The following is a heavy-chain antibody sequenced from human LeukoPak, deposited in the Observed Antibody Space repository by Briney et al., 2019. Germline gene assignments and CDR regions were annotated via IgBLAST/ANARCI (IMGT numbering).Heavy chain of an antibody. CDR3: AKSMVRGYYYYYYMDV. J-gene: IGHJ6*03. CDR2: ISGHGDIT. V-gene: IGHV3-23*01. Sequence: GGTQRLSCAASGFIFRNYGMNWVRQAPGKGLEWVSGISGHGDITYYADSVKGRFTISRDNSKNTLYLQMNSLRAEDTAVYYCAKSMVRGYYYYYYMDVWGKGTTVTVSS. CDR1: GFIFRNYG. D-gene: IGHD3-10*01.